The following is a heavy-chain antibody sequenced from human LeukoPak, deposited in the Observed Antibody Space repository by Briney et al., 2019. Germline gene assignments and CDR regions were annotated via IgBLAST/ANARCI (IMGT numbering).Heavy chain of an antibody. D-gene: IGHD3-10*01. J-gene: IGHJ4*02. Sequence: GGSLRLSCTASGFTFSSYWMSWVRQAPGKGLEWVANIKKDGSEKYYVDSVKGRFTISRDNSKNTLYLQMNSLRAEDTAVFYCAKDLTARYYYGGGFGYWGQGTLVTVSS. CDR2: IKKDGSEK. CDR3: AKDLTARYYYGGGFGY. V-gene: IGHV3-7*01. CDR1: GFTFSSYW.